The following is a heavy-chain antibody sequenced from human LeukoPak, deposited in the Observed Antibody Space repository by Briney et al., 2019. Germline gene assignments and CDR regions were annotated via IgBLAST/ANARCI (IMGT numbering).Heavy chain of an antibody. Sequence: GGSLGLSCVASEFTFSSHAMNWVRQAPGKGLEWVSSISGGGESTYYADSVKGRFTVARDNSKNTLYLQINSLRGEDTAVYYCAKGKYGSGGVPDYWGQGTLVTVSS. CDR2: ISGGGEST. CDR1: EFTFSSHA. J-gene: IGHJ4*02. D-gene: IGHD2-15*01. CDR3: AKGKYGSGGVPDY. V-gene: IGHV3-23*01.